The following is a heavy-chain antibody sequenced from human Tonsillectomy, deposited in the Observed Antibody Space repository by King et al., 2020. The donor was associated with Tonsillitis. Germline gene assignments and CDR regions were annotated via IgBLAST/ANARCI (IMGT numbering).Heavy chain of an antibody. CDR1: GFTVSNNY. Sequence: QLVQSGGGLVQPGGSLRLSCAASGFTVSNNYMSWVRQAPGKGLEWVSVIYSGGSTYYADSVKDRITISRDSSKNTLYLQMNSLRAEDTAVYYCAREVWDGSHYYYMDVWGKGTTVTVSS. J-gene: IGHJ6*03. CDR2: IYSGGST. D-gene: IGHD3-10*01. V-gene: IGHV3-66*01. CDR3: AREVWDGSHYYYMDV.